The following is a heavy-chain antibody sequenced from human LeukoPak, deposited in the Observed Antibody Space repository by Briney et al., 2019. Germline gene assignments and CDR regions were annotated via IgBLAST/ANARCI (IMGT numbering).Heavy chain of an antibody. Sequence: GGSLRLSCAASGFTFSSYAMSWVRQAPGKGLEWVSAISGSGGSTYYADSVKGRFTISRDNSKNTLYLQMNSLRAEDTAVYFCARDGYNYGSPLDYWGQGTLVTVSS. CDR3: ARDGYNYGSPLDY. D-gene: IGHD5-18*01. V-gene: IGHV3-23*01. CDR1: GFTFSSYA. J-gene: IGHJ4*02. CDR2: ISGSGGST.